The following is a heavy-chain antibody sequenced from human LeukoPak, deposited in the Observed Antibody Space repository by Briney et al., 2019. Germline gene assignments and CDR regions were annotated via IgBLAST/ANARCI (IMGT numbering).Heavy chain of an antibody. Sequence: SGTLSLTCAVSGGTISSSNWWSWVRQPPGKGLEWIGEIYHSGSTNYNPSLKSRVTISVDKSKNQFSLKLSSVTAADTAVYYCARCSGGSCYYTNCDYWGQGTLVTVSS. CDR2: IYHSGST. CDR3: ARCSGGSCYYTNCDY. J-gene: IGHJ4*02. D-gene: IGHD2-15*01. V-gene: IGHV4-4*02. CDR1: GGTISSSNW.